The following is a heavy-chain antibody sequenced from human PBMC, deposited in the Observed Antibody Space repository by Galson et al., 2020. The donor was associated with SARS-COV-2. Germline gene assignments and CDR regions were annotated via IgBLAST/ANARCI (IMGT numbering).Heavy chain of an antibody. CDR1: GTSISSDSYS. Sequence: SETLSLTCAVSGTSISSDSYSWNWIRPPQGKGLEWIGYLSHSGGTYYNPSLKSRVTISGDRSKNQFSLRLSSVTAAATAVYYCARLHYGEYAPEAFDIWGPGTRVTVAS. V-gene: IGHV4-30-2*01. J-gene: IGHJ3*02. CDR2: LSHSGGT. D-gene: IGHD4-17*01. CDR3: ARLHYGEYAPEAFDI.